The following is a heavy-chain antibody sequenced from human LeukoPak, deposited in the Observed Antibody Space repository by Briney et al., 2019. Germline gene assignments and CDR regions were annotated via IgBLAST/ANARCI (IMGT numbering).Heavy chain of an antibody. D-gene: IGHD5-18*01. CDR2: IWYDGSNK. J-gene: IGHJ4*02. CDR1: GFTFSNYG. V-gene: IGHV3-33*06. Sequence: RGSLRLSCAASGFTFSNYGMHWVRQAPGKGLEWVALIWYDGSNKYYADSVKGRFTISRDNSKNTLYLQMNSLRDEDTAVYYCAKTLTVMVGFSPDYWGQGTLVTVSS. CDR3: AKTLTVMVGFSPDY.